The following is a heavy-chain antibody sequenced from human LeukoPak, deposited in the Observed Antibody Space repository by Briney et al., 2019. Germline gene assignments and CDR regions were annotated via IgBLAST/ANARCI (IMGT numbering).Heavy chain of an antibody. J-gene: IGHJ6*03. CDR3: ASHYYYYMDV. CDR2: IYYSGST. V-gene: IGHV4-28*01. CDR1: GYSISSSNW. Sequence: PSETLSLTCAVSGYSISSSNWWGWIRQPPGKGLEWIGYIYYSGSTYYNPSLKSRVTMSVDTSKNQFSLKLSSVTAADTAVYYCASHYYYYMDVWGKGTTVTVSS.